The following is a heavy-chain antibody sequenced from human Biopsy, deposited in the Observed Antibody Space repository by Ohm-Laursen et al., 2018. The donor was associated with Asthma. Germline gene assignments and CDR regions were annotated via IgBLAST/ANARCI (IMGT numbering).Heavy chain of an antibody. J-gene: IGHJ5*02. CDR1: GYTFTSNA. CDR3: AREVGATRYDP. V-gene: IGHV1-3*01. Sequence: SVKVSCKASGYTFTSNAIHWMRQAPGQSLEWMAWLNPVNGNTKYSQQFQGRVTITRDTSASTAYMELSSLTSEDTAVFYCAREVGATRYDPWGQGTLVTFSS. D-gene: IGHD1-26*01. CDR2: LNPVNGNT.